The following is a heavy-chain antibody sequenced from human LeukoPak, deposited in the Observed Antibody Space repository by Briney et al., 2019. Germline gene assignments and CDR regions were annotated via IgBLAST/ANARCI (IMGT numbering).Heavy chain of an antibody. Sequence: ASVKVSCKASGYTFTSYAIHWVRQAPGQRLEWMGWINAGNGDTKYSQKFQGRVTITRDTSASTAYMELSSLRSEDTTVYYCARVGHSRGWPREGIDYWGQGTLVTVSS. CDR3: ARVGHSRGWPREGIDY. J-gene: IGHJ4*02. D-gene: IGHD6-19*01. V-gene: IGHV1-3*01. CDR2: INAGNGDT. CDR1: GYTFTSYA.